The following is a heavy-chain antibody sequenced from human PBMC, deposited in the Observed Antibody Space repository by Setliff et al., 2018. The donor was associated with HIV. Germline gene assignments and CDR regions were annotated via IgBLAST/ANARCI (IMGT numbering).Heavy chain of an antibody. CDR2: IYYDGSA. CDR1: GGSVSDSNVY. J-gene: IGHJ6*02. Sequence: SETLSLTCSVSGGSVSDSNVYWNWIRQSPGKGLEWIGNIYYDGSAYYNPSLKSRVTILIDTSTNQFSLQLSSVTASDTAVYYCARHVDVGLWNAYSYSGLDVWGQGTAVTSP. V-gene: IGHV4-39*01. D-gene: IGHD3-3*01. CDR3: ARHVDVGLWNAYSYSGLDV.